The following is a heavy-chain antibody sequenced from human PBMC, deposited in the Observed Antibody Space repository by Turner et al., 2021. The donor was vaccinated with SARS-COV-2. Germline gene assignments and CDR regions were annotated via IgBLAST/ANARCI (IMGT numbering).Heavy chain of an antibody. CDR3: AKGLRTFGYFDS. CDR2: VSYDGTNK. Sequence: QVQLVESGGGVVQPGRSLRLSCAVSGFSLSNYGMHWVRQAPGKGLEWVAFVSYDGTNKDYADSEKGRFTISRDNSNNTLYLQMNSLRGEDTALYYCAKGLRTFGYFDSWGQGTLVTVSS. CDR1: GFSLSNYG. D-gene: IGHD3-16*01. J-gene: IGHJ4*02. V-gene: IGHV3-30*18.